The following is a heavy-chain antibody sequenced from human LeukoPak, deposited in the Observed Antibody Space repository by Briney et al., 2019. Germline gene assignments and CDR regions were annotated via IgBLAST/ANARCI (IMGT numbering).Heavy chain of an antibody. J-gene: IGHJ4*02. CDR2: ISYDGTNK. Sequence: GGSLRLSCAASGFTFSNYDMHWVRQAPGKGLEWVAVISYDGTNKYYADSVKGRFTISRDNSKSTLYLQMNSLGAEDTAVYYCAKENDFVYWGQGTLVTVSS. V-gene: IGHV3-30*18. D-gene: IGHD3-3*01. CDR3: AKENDFVY. CDR1: GFTFSNYD.